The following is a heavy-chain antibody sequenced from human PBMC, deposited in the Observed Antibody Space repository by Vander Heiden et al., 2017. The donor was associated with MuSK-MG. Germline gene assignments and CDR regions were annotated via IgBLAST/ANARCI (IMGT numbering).Heavy chain of an antibody. V-gene: IGHV4-39*01. CDR1: GGSISSSSYY. Sequence: QLQLQESGPGLVKPSETLSLTCTASGGSISSSSYYWGWIRQPPGKGLEWIGSIYYSGSTYYNPSLKSRVTISVDTSKNQFSLKLSSVTAADTAVYYCARNAVIISSGWYYFDYWGQGTLVTVSS. D-gene: IGHD6-19*01. J-gene: IGHJ4*02. CDR3: ARNAVIISSGWYYFDY. CDR2: IYYSGST.